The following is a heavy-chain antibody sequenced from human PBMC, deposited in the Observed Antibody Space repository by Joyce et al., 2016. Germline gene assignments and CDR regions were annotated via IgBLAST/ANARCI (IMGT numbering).Heavy chain of an antibody. CDR3: ARGDLRTSSPLFWYFAL. D-gene: IGHD2-2*01. V-gene: IGHV1-2*02. CDR2: INLNSGGT. CDR1: GYTFTDYN. J-gene: IGHJ2*01. Sequence: QVQLVQSGAEVKKPGASVKVSCKASGYTFTDYNIHWLRQAPGQGLEWMGKINLNSGGTNYPQKIQGRFTITRYTPIRTAYMELTSLRSDDTAVYYCARGDLRTSSPLFWYFALWGRGTLVTVSS.